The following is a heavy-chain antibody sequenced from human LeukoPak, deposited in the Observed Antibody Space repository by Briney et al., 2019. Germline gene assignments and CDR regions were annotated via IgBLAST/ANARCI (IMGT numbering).Heavy chain of an antibody. Sequence: ASVKVSCKASGYTFTSYDINWVRQAAGQGLEWMGWMNPISGNTGSAQKFQGRVSMTRNNHIGTAYMELSSMRSEDTAVYYCARVGYDSSGYYLHDYWGQGTLVTVSS. CDR1: GYTFTSYD. CDR3: ARVGYDSSGYYLHDY. CDR2: MNPISGNT. J-gene: IGHJ4*02. D-gene: IGHD3-22*01. V-gene: IGHV1-8*01.